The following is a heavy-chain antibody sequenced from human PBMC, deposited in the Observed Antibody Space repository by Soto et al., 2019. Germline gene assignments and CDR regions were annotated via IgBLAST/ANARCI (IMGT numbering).Heavy chain of an antibody. CDR2: IYYSGST. CDR1: GGSISSGGYY. D-gene: IGHD2-15*01. CDR3: ARVRRCSGGSCYVYYYYYMDV. J-gene: IGHJ6*03. V-gene: IGHV4-31*03. Sequence: QVQLQESGPGLVKPSQTLSLTCTVSGGSISSGGYYWSWIRQHPGKGLEWIGYIYYSGSTYYKPSLKSRVTISVDTSKNQFSLKLSSVTAADTAVYYCARVRRCSGGSCYVYYYYYMDVWGKGTTVTVSS.